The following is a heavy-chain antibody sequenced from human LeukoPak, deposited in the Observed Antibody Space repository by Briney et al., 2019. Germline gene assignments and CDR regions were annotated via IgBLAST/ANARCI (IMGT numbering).Heavy chain of an antibody. CDR3: ARDLRNGYNFDY. CDR1: GFTFSSYS. J-gene: IGHJ4*02. V-gene: IGHV3-21*01. CDR2: ISSSSSYI. D-gene: IGHD5-24*01. Sequence: PGGSLRLSCAASGFTFSSYSMNWVRQAPGKGLEWVSSISSSSSYIYYADSVKGRFTISRDNAKNSLYLQMNSLRAEDTAVYYCARDLRNGYNFDYWGQGTLVTVSS.